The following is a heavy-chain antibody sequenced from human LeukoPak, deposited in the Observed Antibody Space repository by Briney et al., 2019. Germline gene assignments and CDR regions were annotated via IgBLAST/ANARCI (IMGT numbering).Heavy chain of an antibody. CDR1: GFSFRDYP. J-gene: IGHJ3*02. V-gene: IGHV3-23*01. CDR2: ISAGADVI. CDR3: AKSLLTTATGTGRAFDI. Sequence: GGSLRLTCEAAGFSFRDYPMGWVRRASGKRLEWVSGISAGADVIFYADPVKGRFTISRDNSKNTLYLQMNSLRAEDSAEYYCAKSLLTTATGTGRAFDIWGQGTMVTVSA. D-gene: IGHD1-1*01.